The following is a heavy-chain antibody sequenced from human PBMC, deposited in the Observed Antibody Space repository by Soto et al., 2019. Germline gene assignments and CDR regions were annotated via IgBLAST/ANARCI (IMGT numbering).Heavy chain of an antibody. Sequence: ASVKVSCKASGYSFTSYAMHWVRQAPGQRLEWMGWINVGNGNTKYSQKFQGRVTITRDTSASTAYMELSSLRSEDTAVYYCARAELLWFGELAYMDVWGKGTTVTVSS. CDR3: ARAELLWFGELAYMDV. CDR2: INVGNGNT. J-gene: IGHJ6*03. V-gene: IGHV1-3*01. D-gene: IGHD3-10*01. CDR1: GYSFTSYA.